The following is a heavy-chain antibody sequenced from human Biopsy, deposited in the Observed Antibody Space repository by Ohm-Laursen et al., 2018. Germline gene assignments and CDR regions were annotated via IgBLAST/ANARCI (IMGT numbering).Heavy chain of an antibody. CDR3: ATKLTGYFHH. CDR1: GGTFSNYG. V-gene: IGHV1-69*06. Sequence: SVKVSCKVPGGTFSNYGVNWERQAPGQGLEWLGGNIPILGTGNYAQKFQDRVTVAADTSTSTATMELRSLRSDDTAVYYCATKLTGYFHHWGQGTLVIVSS. D-gene: IGHD3-9*01. J-gene: IGHJ1*01. CDR2: NIPILGTG.